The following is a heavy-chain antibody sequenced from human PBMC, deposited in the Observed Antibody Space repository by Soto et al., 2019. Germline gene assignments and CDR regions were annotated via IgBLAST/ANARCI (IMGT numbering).Heavy chain of an antibody. J-gene: IGHJ4*02. CDR2: INTDGSST. Sequence: EVQLVESGGGLVQPGGSLRLSCAASGFTFSRFWMHWVRQAPGKGLVWVSRINTDGSSTTYADSVKGRFTISRDNAKNTLYLQMDSLRAEDTGVYYCTRDPGAYSSTWSFYFDSWGQGPLFTVSS. V-gene: IGHV3-74*01. CDR1: GFTFSRFW. D-gene: IGHD6-13*01. CDR3: TRDPGAYSSTWSFYFDS.